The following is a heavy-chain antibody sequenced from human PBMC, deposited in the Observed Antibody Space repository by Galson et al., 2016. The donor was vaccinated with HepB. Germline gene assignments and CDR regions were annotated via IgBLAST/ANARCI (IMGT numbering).Heavy chain of an antibody. Sequence: SLRLSCAASGFSVSSNYMSWVRQAPGKGLEWVSIIYRGGSTYSAGSVKGRFTISRDNSKNTLYLQMNSLRAEDTAVYYCARDGSGFLEQFHFDCWGQGTLVTVSS. J-gene: IGHJ4*02. CDR1: GFSVSSNY. V-gene: IGHV3-53*01. CDR3: ARDGSGFLEQFHFDC. D-gene: IGHD3-3*01. CDR2: IYRGGST.